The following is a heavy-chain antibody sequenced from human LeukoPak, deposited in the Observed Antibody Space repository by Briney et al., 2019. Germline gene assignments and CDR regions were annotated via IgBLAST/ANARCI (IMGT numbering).Heavy chain of an antibody. CDR2: IKSKTDGGTT. V-gene: IGHV3-15*01. D-gene: IGHD5-18*01. CDR3: TTGRGIQLWTRNPFDP. Sequence: GGSLRLSCAASGFTFSSYAMSWVRQAPGKGLEWVGRIKSKTDGGTTDYAAPVKGRFTISRDDSKNTLYLQMNSLKTEDTAVYYCTTGRGIQLWTRNPFDPWGQGTLVTVSS. CDR1: GFTFSSYA. J-gene: IGHJ5*02.